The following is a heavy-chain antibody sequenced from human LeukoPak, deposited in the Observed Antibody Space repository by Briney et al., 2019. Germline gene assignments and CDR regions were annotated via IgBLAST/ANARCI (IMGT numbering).Heavy chain of an antibody. CDR3: ARGGYYGSGNDFRFDP. CDR2: IYYSGST. CDR1: GGSISSYY. D-gene: IGHD3-10*01. Sequence: SETLSLTCTVSGGSISSYYWSWIRQPPGKGLEWIGYIYYSGSTNYKPSLKSRVTISVDTSKNQFSLKLSSVTAADTTVYYCARGGYYGSGNDFRFDPWGQGTLVTVSS. J-gene: IGHJ5*02. V-gene: IGHV4-59*01.